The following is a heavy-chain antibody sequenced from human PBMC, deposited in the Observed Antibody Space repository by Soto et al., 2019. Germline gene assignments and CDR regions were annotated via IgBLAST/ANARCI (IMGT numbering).Heavy chain of an antibody. V-gene: IGHV3-30*18. Sequence: GGSLRLSCAASGFTFSSYGMHWVRQAPGKGLEWVAVISYDGSNKYYADSVKGRFTISRDNSKNTLYLQMNSLRAEDTAVYYCAKARLRYCSGGSCYELDYWGQGTLVTVSS. D-gene: IGHD2-15*01. CDR1: GFTFSSYG. J-gene: IGHJ4*02. CDR3: AKARLRYCSGGSCYELDY. CDR2: ISYDGSNK.